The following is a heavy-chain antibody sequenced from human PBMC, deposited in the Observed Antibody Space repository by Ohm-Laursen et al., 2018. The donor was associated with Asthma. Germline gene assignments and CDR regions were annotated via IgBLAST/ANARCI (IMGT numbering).Heavy chain of an antibody. CDR3: ARSDQWELLEVDY. V-gene: IGHV3-33*01. Sequence: SLRLSCSASGFTFSSYGMHWVRQAPGKGLEWVAVIWYDGSNKYYADSVKGRFTISRDNSKNTLYLQMNSLRAEDTAVYYCARSDQWELLEVDYWGLGTHVTVSS. CDR2: IWYDGSNK. D-gene: IGHD1-26*01. CDR1: GFTFSSYG. J-gene: IGHJ4*02.